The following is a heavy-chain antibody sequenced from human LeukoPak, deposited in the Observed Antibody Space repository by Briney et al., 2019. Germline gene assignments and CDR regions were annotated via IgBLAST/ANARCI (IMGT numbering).Heavy chain of an antibody. J-gene: IGHJ6*02. V-gene: IGHV3-30-3*01. CDR2: ISYDGSNK. CDR3: TRGADSALVSYYNYGMDV. CDR1: GFTFSNYA. Sequence: GGSLRLSCAASGFTFSNYAMQWVRQAPGKGLEWVAVISYDGSNKYYADSVKGRFTISRDNSKNTLYLQMNSLRTEDTAVYYCTRGADSALVSYYNYGMDVWGQGTTVTVSS. D-gene: IGHD5-18*01.